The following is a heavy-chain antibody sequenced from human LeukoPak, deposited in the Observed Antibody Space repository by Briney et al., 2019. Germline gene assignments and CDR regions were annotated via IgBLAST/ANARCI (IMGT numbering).Heavy chain of an antibody. CDR2: ISSSSSYI. J-gene: IGHJ6*03. CDR3: ARVGKGVVISPSPYYYYMDV. D-gene: IGHD3-3*01. V-gene: IGHV3-21*01. CDR1: GFTFSSYS. Sequence: PGGSLRLSCAASGFTFSSYSMNWVRQAPGKGLEWVSSISSSSSYIYYADSVKGRFTISRDNAKNSLYLQMNSLRAEDTAVYYCARVGKGVVISPSPYYYYMDVWGKGTTVTVSS.